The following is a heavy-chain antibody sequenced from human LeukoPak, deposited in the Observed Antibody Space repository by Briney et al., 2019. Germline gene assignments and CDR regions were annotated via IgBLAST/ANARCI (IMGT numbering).Heavy chain of an antibody. Sequence: PGGSLRLSCAASGFTVSSNYMSWVRQAPGKGLEWVSLIYSGGHTYYADSVKGRFTISRDNSRNTLYLQMNSLRAEDTAVYYCARGIRGYYFVDYWGQGTLVTVSS. V-gene: IGHV3-53*01. D-gene: IGHD2/OR15-2a*01. CDR1: GFTVSSNY. CDR2: IYSGGHT. CDR3: ARGIRGYYFVDY. J-gene: IGHJ4*02.